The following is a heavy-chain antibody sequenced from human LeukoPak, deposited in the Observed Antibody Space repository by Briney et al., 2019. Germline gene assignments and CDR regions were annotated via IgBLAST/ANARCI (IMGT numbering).Heavy chain of an antibody. CDR1: GFTFSSYA. V-gene: IGHV3-23*01. CDR2: VSSSGDNT. Sequence: GGPLRLSCAASGFTFSSYAMNWVRQAPGKGLEWVSGVSSSGDNTYYADSVKGRFTISRDNAKNTVYLEMNSLSVEDTATYYCIRDFRSADLWGQGTLVTVTS. J-gene: IGHJ5*02. CDR3: IRDFRSADL. D-gene: IGHD5-24*01.